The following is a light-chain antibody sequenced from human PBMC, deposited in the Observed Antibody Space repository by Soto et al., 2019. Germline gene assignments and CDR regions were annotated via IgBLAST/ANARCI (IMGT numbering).Light chain of an antibody. CDR1: QSVSSY. CDR3: QQRSNWPPRVT. J-gene: IGKJ5*01. Sequence: EIVVTQSPTTLSLSPGERATLSCRASQSVSSYLAWYQQKPGQAPRLLIYDASNRATGIPARFSGSGSGTDFTLTISSLEPEDFAVYYCQQRSNWPPRVTSGQGTRLDI. V-gene: IGKV3-11*01. CDR2: DAS.